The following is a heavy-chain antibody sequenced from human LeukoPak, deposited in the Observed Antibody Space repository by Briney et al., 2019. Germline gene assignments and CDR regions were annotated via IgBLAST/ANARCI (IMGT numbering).Heavy chain of an antibody. D-gene: IGHD7-27*01. CDR1: GFSLIVYY. J-gene: IGHJ4*02. CDR2: IDPKSGGT. V-gene: IGHV1-2*02. CDR3: ARGPFWGLDY. Sequence: ASVTVSCTASGFSLIVYYMHWVRQAPGQGLEWMGWIDPKSGGTSSAQSFQGRLTMTSDTSISTVYMELSGLRSDDTATYYCARGPFWGLDYWGRGTLVTVSS.